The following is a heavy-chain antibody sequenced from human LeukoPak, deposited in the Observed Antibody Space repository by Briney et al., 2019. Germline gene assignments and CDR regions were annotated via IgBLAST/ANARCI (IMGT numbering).Heavy chain of an antibody. Sequence: ASVKVSCKASGGTFSSYAISWVRQAPGQGLEWMGGIIPIFGTANYAQKFQGRVTITTDESTSTAYMELSSLRSEDTAVYYCARDLGGRLPLYYYYGMDVWGQGTTVTVSS. CDR3: ARDLGGRLPLYYYYGMDV. CDR1: GGTFSSYA. J-gene: IGHJ6*02. D-gene: IGHD3-16*01. CDR2: IIPIFGTA. V-gene: IGHV1-69*05.